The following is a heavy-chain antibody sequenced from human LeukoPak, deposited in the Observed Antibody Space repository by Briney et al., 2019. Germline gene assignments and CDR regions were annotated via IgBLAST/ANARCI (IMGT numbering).Heavy chain of an antibody. CDR2: IWYDGSNK. CDR3: ARAYNSYFDY. J-gene: IGHJ4*02. CDR1: GFTFSSYG. Sequence: PGRSLRLSCVVSGFTFSSYGMHWVRRGPGKGLEWVALIWYDGSNKYYADSVKGRFTISRDNSKNTLYLQMNSLRAEDTAVYYCARAYNSYFDYWGQGTLVTVSS. V-gene: IGHV3-33*01. D-gene: IGHD1-20*01.